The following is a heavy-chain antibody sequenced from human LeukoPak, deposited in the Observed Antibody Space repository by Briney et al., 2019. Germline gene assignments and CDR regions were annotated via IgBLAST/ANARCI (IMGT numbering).Heavy chain of an antibody. CDR3: ARDPLRRRSEYYFDH. CDR1: GLPFSSFG. Sequence: PGGSLSLPGAASGLPFSSFGFHWSRKPQAKGLGWVPFIWYDGTNKYSTDSVKGRFTISRDNSNSTLYLQMNSLRAEDTAVYYCARDPLRRRSEYYFDHWGQGTLVTVSS. CDR2: IWYDGTNK. J-gene: IGHJ4*02. V-gene: IGHV3-33*01.